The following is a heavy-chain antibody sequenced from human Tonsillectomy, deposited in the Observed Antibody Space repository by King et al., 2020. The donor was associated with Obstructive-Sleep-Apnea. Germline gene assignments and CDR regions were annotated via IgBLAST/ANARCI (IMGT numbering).Heavy chain of an antibody. CDR3: ARDPMTRGLTWYGSDY. V-gene: IGHV3-48*04. D-gene: IGHD3-9*01. J-gene: IGHJ4*02. CDR2: VSRRSEAI. Sequence: VQSGGSLRLSCVVSGFTLSDFSMNWVRQAPGKGLEWISYVSRRSEAIHYTDSVKGRFTIFRDDAKNSVYLQMNRLRAEDSGVYYCARDPMTRGLTWYGSDYWGQGILVTVSS. CDR1: GFTLSDFS.